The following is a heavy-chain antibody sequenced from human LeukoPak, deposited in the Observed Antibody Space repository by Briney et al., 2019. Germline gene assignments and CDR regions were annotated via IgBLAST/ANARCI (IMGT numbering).Heavy chain of an antibody. CDR3: ARHRCSGGSCYPMNWFDP. D-gene: IGHD2-15*01. CDR1: GGSFSGYY. CDR2: INHSGST. V-gene: IGHV4-34*01. J-gene: IGHJ5*02. Sequence: TSETLSLTCAVYGGSFSGYYWSWIRQPPGKGLEWIGEINHSGSTNYNPSLKSRVTISVDTSKNQFSLKLSSVTAADTAVYYCARHRCSGGSCYPMNWFDPWGQGTLVTVSS.